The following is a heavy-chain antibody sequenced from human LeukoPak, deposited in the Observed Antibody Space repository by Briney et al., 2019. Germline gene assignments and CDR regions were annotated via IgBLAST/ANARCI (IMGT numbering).Heavy chain of an antibody. CDR3: AREAVRTIFGVVIPRFDY. V-gene: IGHV1-2*02. J-gene: IGHJ4*02. D-gene: IGHD3-3*01. Sequence: ASVKVSCKASGYTFTGYDMHWVRQAPGQGLEWRGWINPNSGGTNYAQQFQGRVTMTRATSITTAYMELSRLRTDDTDVYYCAREAVRTIFGVVIPRFDYWGQGTLVTVSS. CDR1: GYTFTGYD. CDR2: INPNSGGT.